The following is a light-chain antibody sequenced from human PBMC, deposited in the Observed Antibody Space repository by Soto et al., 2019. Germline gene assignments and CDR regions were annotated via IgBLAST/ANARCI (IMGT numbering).Light chain of an antibody. CDR1: QDIRND. CDR3: LQDFNYPWT. CDR2: AAS. Sequence: AIQMTQSPSSLSASVRDRVTITCRASQDIRNDLGWYQQKPGKTPKLLIFAASSLQSGVPSRFSGSGSGTDFTLTISSLQPEDFANYYCLQDFNYPWTFGQGTKVEIE. J-gene: IGKJ1*01. V-gene: IGKV1-6*01.